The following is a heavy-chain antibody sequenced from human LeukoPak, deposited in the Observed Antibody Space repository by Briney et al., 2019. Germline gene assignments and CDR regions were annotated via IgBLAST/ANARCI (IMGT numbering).Heavy chain of an antibody. CDR3: ARDKVPGDY. CDR2: IYYSGSA. CDR1: GGSISSYY. V-gene: IGHV4-59*01. Sequence: PSETLSLTCTVSGGSISSYYWSWIRQPPGKGLEWIGYIYYSGSADYNPALKSRVTISVDTSKNQISLKLSSVTAADTAVYYCARDKVPGDYWGQGTLVTVSS. D-gene: IGHD1-1*01. J-gene: IGHJ4*02.